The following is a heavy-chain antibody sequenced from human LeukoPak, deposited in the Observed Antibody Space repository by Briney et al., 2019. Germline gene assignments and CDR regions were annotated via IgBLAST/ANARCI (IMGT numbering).Heavy chain of an antibody. J-gene: IGHJ6*03. CDR2: INDNGAGT. V-gene: IGHV3-23*01. D-gene: IGHD3-16*01. Sequence: PGGSLRLSCAASGFTFRSFAMSWVRQAPGKGLKWVLTINDNGAGTYYADSVNGRFTVSRDNSYNTVSLQMNSLRDEDTGVYYCAKGLRTGVGPYRGYHYYMDVWGRGATVTVSS. CDR3: AKGLRTGVGPYRGYHYYMDV. CDR1: GFTFRSFA.